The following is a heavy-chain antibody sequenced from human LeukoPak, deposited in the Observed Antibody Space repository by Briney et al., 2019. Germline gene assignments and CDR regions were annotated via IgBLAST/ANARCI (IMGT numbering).Heavy chain of an antibody. CDR2: ISYDGSNK. Sequence: GRSLRLSCAASGFTFSSYAMHWVRQAPGKGLEWVAVISYDGSNKYYADSVKGRFTISRDNSKKTLNLQMNSLRAEDTAVYYCAKAGSPPRYCDYWGQGTLVTVSS. J-gene: IGHJ4*02. D-gene: IGHD1-1*01. CDR1: GFTFSSYA. CDR3: AKAGSPPRYCDY. V-gene: IGHV3-30-3*01.